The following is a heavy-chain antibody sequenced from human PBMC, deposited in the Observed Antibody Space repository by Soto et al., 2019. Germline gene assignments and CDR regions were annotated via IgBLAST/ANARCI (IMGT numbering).Heavy chain of an antibody. CDR1: GFSFSIYW. Sequence: EVQLVESGGGLVQPGGSLILSCAASGFSFSIYWMHWVRQAPGKGLVWVSRIITDGSSTSYAGSVKGRFTISRDNAKNTLYLQMNSLRAEDTAVYYCATGLSTRGYYMDAWGKGTTVTVSS. V-gene: IGHV3-74*01. D-gene: IGHD1-26*01. J-gene: IGHJ6*03. CDR3: ATGLSTRGYYMDA. CDR2: IITDGSST.